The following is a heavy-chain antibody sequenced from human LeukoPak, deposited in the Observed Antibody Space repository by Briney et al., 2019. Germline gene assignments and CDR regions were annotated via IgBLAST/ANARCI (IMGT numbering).Heavy chain of an antibody. CDR3: ARGPPPRLRDPSNPLNYYYMDV. J-gene: IGHJ6*03. Sequence: SETLSLTCTVSGGSLSSYYWSWIRQPAGKGLEWIGRIYTSGSTNYNPSLKSRVTMSVDTSKNQFSLKLSSVTAADTAVYYCARGPPPRLRDPSNPLNYYYMDVWGKGTTVTVSS. V-gene: IGHV4-4*07. CDR1: GGSLSSYY. CDR2: IYTSGST. D-gene: IGHD2-21*01.